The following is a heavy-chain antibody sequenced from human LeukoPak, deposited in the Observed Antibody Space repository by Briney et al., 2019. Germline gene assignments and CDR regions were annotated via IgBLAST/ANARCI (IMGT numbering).Heavy chain of an antibody. CDR3: AKESTRCGGDCRDAFDI. D-gene: IGHD2-21*02. V-gene: IGHV3-30*18. CDR1: GFTFSSYG. Sequence: GGSLRLSCAASGFTFSSYGMPWVRQAPGKGLEWVAVISYDGSNKYYADSVKGRFTISRDNSKNTLYLQMNSLRAEDTAVYYCAKESTRCGGDCRDAFDIWGQGTMVTVSS. J-gene: IGHJ3*02. CDR2: ISYDGSNK.